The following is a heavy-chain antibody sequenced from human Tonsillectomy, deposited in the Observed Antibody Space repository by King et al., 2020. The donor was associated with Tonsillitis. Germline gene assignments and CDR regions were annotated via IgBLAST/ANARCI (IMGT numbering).Heavy chain of an antibody. CDR1: GFTFSSYP. Sequence: VQLVESGGGVVQPGRSLRLSCAASGFTFSSYPMHWVRQAPGKGLEWVAVISYDGSNKYYADSVKGRFTISRDNSKHTLYLQVNSLRAEDTAVYYCARESGMRGNRLQFSAYYCGLDVWGQGTTVTVSS. CDR3: ARESGMRGNRLQFSAYYCGLDV. V-gene: IGHV3-30*04. CDR2: ISYDGSNK. D-gene: IGHD5-24*01. J-gene: IGHJ6*02.